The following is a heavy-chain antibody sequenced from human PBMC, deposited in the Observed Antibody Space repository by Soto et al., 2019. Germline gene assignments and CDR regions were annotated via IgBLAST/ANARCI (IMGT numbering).Heavy chain of an antibody. CDR1: GFTFSSYA. V-gene: IGHV3-64*01. CDR3: ARGSNGYHFDY. Sequence: EVQLVESGGGLVQPGGSLRLSYAASGFTFSSYAMHWVRQAPGKGLEYVSVINTNGGTTYYANSVKGRFTISRDNSKNTLYRQMGSLRAEDMAVYYCARGSNGYHFDYWGQGTLVTVSS. J-gene: IGHJ4*02. D-gene: IGHD5-12*01. CDR2: INTNGGTT.